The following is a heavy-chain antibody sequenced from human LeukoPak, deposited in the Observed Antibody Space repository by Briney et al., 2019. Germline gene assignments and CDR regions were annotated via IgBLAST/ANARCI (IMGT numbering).Heavy chain of an antibody. CDR2: IYYGGST. Sequence: SETPSLTCTVSGGSISSYYWSWIRQPPEKGLEWIGYIYYGGSTNYNPSLKSRVTISVDTSKNQFSLKLSSVTAADTAVYYCARGSACTNGVCQNLFDYWGQGTLVTVSS. D-gene: IGHD2-8*01. CDR3: ARGSACTNGVCQNLFDY. V-gene: IGHV4-59*01. J-gene: IGHJ4*02. CDR1: GGSISSYY.